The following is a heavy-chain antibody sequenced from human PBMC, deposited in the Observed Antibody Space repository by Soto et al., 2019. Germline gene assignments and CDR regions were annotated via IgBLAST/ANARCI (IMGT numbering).Heavy chain of an antibody. V-gene: IGHV4-39*02. J-gene: IGHJ4*02. Sequence: SETLSLTCTVSGGSISTDSHYWGWIRQPPGKGLEWIGSVYYAGSTYKNPSLHSRVTISVDTSKNHFSLKLNSVTAADTAVYYCARRTNYGDYSFDYWGQGILVTVSS. CDR3: ARRTNYGDYSFDY. CDR1: GGSISTDSHY. D-gene: IGHD4-17*01. CDR2: VYYAGST.